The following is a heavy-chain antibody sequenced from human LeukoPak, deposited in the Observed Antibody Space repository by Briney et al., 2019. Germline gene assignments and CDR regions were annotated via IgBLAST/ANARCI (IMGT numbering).Heavy chain of an antibody. J-gene: IGHJ4*02. D-gene: IGHD3-10*01. V-gene: IGHV1-2*02. CDR1: GYTFTGHY. CDR2: INPNRGGT. CDR3: ARDRREVSYYGSGSFKFGENYFDY. Sequence: ASVTVSFKASGYTFTGHYMHWVRQAPGQGLEWMGWINPNRGGTNYVQKFQGRVTMTRDTSIGTAYMELSRLRSDDTAVYYCARDRREVSYYGSGSFKFGENYFDYWGQGTLVTVSS.